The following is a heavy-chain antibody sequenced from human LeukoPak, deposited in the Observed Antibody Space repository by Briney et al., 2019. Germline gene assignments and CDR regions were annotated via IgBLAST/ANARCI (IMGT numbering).Heavy chain of an antibody. J-gene: IGHJ3*02. CDR1: GGTFSSYA. CDR2: IIPIFGTA. V-gene: IGHV1-69*13. CDR3: AREVQYYYDSSGPWDAFDI. Sequence: SVKVSCNASGGTFSSYAISWVRQAPGQGLEWMGGIIPIFGTANYAQKFQGRVTITADESTSTAYMELSSLRSEDTAVYYCAREVQYYYDSSGPWDAFDIWGQGTMVTVSS. D-gene: IGHD3-22*01.